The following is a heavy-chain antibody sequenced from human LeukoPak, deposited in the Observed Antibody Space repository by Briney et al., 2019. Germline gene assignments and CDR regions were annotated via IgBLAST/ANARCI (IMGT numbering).Heavy chain of an antibody. CDR1: GFTFSTYW. D-gene: IGHD2-2*01. J-gene: IGHJ5*02. V-gene: IGHV3-74*01. CDR3: TRAGGRSSPLGS. Sequence: GGSLRLSCAASGFTFSTYWMHWVRQAPGKGLVWVSRINSDGSSTSYADSVKGRFTISRDNAKNTLYLQMNSLRAEDTAVYYCTRAGGRSSPLGSWGQGTLVTVSS. CDR2: INSDGSST.